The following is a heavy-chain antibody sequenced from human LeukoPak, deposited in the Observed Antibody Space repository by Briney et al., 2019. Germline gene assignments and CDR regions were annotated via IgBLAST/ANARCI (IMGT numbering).Heavy chain of an antibody. CDR1: GGSISSYY. J-gene: IGHJ5*02. CDR3: ARKRSIAVAGRPPYNWFDP. CDR2: IYTSGST. Sequence: SETLSLTCTVSGGSISSYYWSWIRQPAGKGLEWIGRIYTSGSTNYNPSLKSRVTMSVDTSKNQFSLRLSSVTAADTAVYYCARKRSIAVAGRPPYNWFDPWGQGTLVTVSS. V-gene: IGHV4-4*07. D-gene: IGHD6-19*01.